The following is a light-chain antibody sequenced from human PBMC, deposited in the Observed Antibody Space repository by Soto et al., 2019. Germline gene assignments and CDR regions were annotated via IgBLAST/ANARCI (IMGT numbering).Light chain of an antibody. Sequence: DIQRTQSPSFLSASVGNRVTITCRASQGISSYLPWYQQKPGKAPKLLIHAASTLQSGVPSRFSGSESGTDFTLTISSLQPEDFATYYCQQLNSYPLTFGG. CDR1: QGISSY. CDR2: AAS. CDR3: QQLNSYPLT. V-gene: IGKV1-9*01. J-gene: IGKJ4*01.